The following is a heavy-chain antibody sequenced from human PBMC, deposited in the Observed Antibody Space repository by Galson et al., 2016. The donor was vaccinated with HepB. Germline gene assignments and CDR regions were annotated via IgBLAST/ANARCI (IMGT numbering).Heavy chain of an antibody. CDR2: VDWDEDK. CDR3: ARIRPGCGEWYFDV. V-gene: IGHV2-70*04. J-gene: IGHJ2*01. D-gene: IGHD7-27*01. CDR1: GFSLTTYGMR. Sequence: PALVKPTQTLTLTCTFSGFSLTTYGMRVSWIRQPPGKAPEWLGRVDWDEDKFYNPSLETRLTFSKDTSKNQVVLTMTNMDPVDTATYYCARIRPGCGEWYFDVWGPGTLVTVSS.